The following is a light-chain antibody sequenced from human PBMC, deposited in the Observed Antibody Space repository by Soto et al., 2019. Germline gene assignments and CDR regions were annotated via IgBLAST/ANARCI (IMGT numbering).Light chain of an antibody. J-gene: IGLJ1*01. CDR3: TSYRRGPLYV. Sequence: QSVLTQPASVSGSPGQSITVSCTGISSDVGGSNYVSWYQQHPGKAPRLIIFDVNNRPSGVSPRFSGSKSGNTASLTISGLQAEDEAHYFCTSYRRGPLYVFGTRTKGTVL. CDR2: DVN. CDR1: SSDVGGSNY. V-gene: IGLV2-14*03.